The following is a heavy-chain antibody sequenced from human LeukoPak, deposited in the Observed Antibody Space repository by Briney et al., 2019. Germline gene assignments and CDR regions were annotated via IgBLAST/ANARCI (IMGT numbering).Heavy chain of an antibody. D-gene: IGHD6-19*01. V-gene: IGHV1-69*13. Sequence: ASVKVSCKASGGTFSSYAISWVRQAPGQGLEWMGGIIPIFGTANYAQKFQGRVTITADESTSTAYMELSSLRSVDTAVYYCASGYSSGWYGGDYWGQGTLVTVSS. J-gene: IGHJ4*02. CDR2: IIPIFGTA. CDR1: GGTFSSYA. CDR3: ASGYSSGWYGGDY.